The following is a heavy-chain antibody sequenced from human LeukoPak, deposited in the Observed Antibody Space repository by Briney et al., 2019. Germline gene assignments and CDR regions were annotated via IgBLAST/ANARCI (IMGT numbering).Heavy chain of an antibody. V-gene: IGHV4-34*01. CDR3: ATQAAYYYDSSGPRRYMDV. CDR2: INHSGST. J-gene: IGHJ6*03. D-gene: IGHD3-22*01. Sequence: SDTLSLTCAVYGGSFSGYYWSWIRQPPGKGLEWIGEINHSGSTNYNPSLKSRVTISVDTSKNQFSLKLSSVTAADTAVYYCATQAAYYYDSSGPRRYMDVWGKGTTVTVSS. CDR1: GGSFSGYY.